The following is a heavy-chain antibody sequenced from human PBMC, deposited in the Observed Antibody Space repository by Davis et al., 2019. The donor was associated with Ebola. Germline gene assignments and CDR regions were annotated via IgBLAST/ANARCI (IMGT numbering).Heavy chain of an antibody. J-gene: IGHJ4*02. V-gene: IGHV3-30*03. CDR2: ISYDGSNK. D-gene: IGHD3-16*01. CDR1: GFTFSSYG. Sequence: GESLKISCAASGFTFSSYGMHWVRQAPGKGLEWVAVISYDGSNKYYADSVKGRFTISRDNSKNTLYLQMNSLRAEDTAVYYCASTMRLHLGETYDYWGQGTLVTVSS. CDR3: ASTMRLHLGETYDY.